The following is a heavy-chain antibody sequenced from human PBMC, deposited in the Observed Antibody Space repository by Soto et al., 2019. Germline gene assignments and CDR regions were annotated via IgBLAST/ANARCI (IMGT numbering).Heavy chain of an antibody. CDR2: ILYDGSNK. CDR3: AKSRDAYNFYFYYGMDA. D-gene: IGHD2-2*01. V-gene: IGHV3-30*18. J-gene: IGHJ6*02. CDR1: ELPCSNSG. Sequence: GGSMLLSSSSSELPCSNSGRRWVRQTPGKGLEWVALILYDGSNKYYADSVKGRFTISRDNSKNTLYLQVSSLRAEDTAVYYCAKSRDAYNFYFYYGMDARGQGATVTVSS.